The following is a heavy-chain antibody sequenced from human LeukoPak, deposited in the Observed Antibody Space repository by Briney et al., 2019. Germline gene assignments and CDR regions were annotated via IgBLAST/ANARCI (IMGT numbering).Heavy chain of an antibody. CDR1: GYTFTSYG. D-gene: IGHD2-15*01. J-gene: IGHJ4*02. V-gene: IGHV1-18*01. CDR3: ARVLGIVVVVAAHGTIDY. Sequence: GASVKVSCKASGYTFTSYGISWVRQAPGQGLEWMGWISAYNVNTNYAQKPQGRVSMTKATSTSTAYMELRSLRSDDTAVYYCARVLGIVVVVAAHGTIDYWGQGTLVTVSS. CDR2: ISAYNVNT.